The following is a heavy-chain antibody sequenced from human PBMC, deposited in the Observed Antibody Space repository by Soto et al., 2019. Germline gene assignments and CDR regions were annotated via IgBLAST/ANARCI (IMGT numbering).Heavy chain of an antibody. Sequence: QLQLQESGPGLVKPSETLSLTCSVSDDSINSDKYYWGWIRQPPGKGLEWIGSIYYRGNAYYNPSLLTRVTISLDKSKSQFSLKLNSVTAADSAVYFCARLEGLATISYYFDCWGPGALVTVSS. V-gene: IGHV4-39*01. CDR2: IYYRGNA. J-gene: IGHJ4*02. D-gene: IGHD5-12*01. CDR1: DDSINSDKYY. CDR3: ARLEGLATISYYFDC.